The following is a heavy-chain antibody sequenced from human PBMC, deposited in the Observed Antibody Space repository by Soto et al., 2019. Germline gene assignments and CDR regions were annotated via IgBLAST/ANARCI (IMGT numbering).Heavy chain of an antibody. CDR3: AREDLAAAGYYYGMDV. CDR2: ISSSSSYT. CDR1: GFTFSDYY. V-gene: IGHV3-11*06. Sequence: GGSLRLSCAASGFTFSDYYMSWIRQAPGKGLEWVSYISSSSSYTNYADSVKGRFTISRDNAKNSLYLQMNSLRAEDTAVYYCAREDLAAAGYYYGMDVWGQGTTVTVSS. J-gene: IGHJ6*02. D-gene: IGHD6-13*01.